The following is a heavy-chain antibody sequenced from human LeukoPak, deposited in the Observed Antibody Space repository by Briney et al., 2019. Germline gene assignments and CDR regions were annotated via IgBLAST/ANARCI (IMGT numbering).Heavy chain of an antibody. J-gene: IGHJ6*03. D-gene: IGHD6-13*01. CDR3: ARESSSWGPYYYMDV. CDR2: IYYTGGT. V-gene: IGHV4-39*07. CDR1: GGSITSPTYY. Sequence: MASETLSLTCTVSGGSITSPTYYWGWVRQPPGKGLEWIGGIYYTGGTYYNPSLKSRLSISVETPKNQFSLQLNSVTPEDTAVYYCARESSSWGPYYYMDVWGKGTTVTVSS.